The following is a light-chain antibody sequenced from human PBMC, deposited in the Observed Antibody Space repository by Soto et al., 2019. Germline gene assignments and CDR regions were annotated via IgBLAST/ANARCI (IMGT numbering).Light chain of an antibody. J-gene: IGLJ2*01. V-gene: IGLV2-14*01. CDR2: EVS. CDR1: SSDVGGYNY. CDR3: SSYTSTSTPVL. Sequence: QSELTQPASVSGSPGQSITISCTGTSSDVGGYNYVSWYQQYPGKAPRLMIFEVSNRPSGISDRFSGSKSGNTASLTISGLQPEDEADYHCSSYTSTSTPVLFGGGTKVTVL.